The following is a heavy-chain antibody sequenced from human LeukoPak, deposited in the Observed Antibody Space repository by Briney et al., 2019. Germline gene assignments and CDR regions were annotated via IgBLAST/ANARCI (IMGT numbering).Heavy chain of an antibody. CDR3: ARHDSFIPY. CDR1: GFTFSDYA. Sequence: GGSLRLSCTASGFTFSDYAMSWVRQAPGKGLEWVSGISDSGRSTYYSDSVRGRCTISRDISKNTAYLEVNNLRAEDTAVYFCARHDSFIPYWGQGTLVSVSS. CDR2: ISDSGRST. J-gene: IGHJ4*02. V-gene: IGHV3-23*01. D-gene: IGHD5-18*01.